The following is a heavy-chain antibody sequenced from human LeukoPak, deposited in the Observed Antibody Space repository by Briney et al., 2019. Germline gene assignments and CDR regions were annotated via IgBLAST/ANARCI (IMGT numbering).Heavy chain of an antibody. Sequence: TGGSLRLSCAASGFTVSSNYMSWVRQAPGKGLEWVSLISSVGSTYYADSVKGRFTNSRDNSKNTLYLQMNSLRAEDTAVYYCARDQYSSNWYVHHWGQGTLVTVS. CDR1: GFTVSSNY. D-gene: IGHD6-19*01. J-gene: IGHJ1*01. V-gene: IGHV3-53*01. CDR3: ARDQYSSNWYVHH. CDR2: ISSVGST.